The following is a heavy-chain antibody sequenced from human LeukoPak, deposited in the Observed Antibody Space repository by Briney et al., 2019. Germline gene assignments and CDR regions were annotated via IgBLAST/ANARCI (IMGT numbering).Heavy chain of an antibody. CDR2: ISSGSSNI. D-gene: IGHD6-19*01. J-gene: IGHJ4*02. V-gene: IGHV3-48*01. CDR1: GFTFSSHS. Sequence: GGSLRLSCVASGFTFSSHSMNWVRQAPGKGLEWVSYISSGSSNIYYADSVKGRFTISRDNAKNSLYLQMNSLRAEDTAVYYCAHLARGVEVAGDYLTWGQGTLVTVSS. CDR3: AHLARGVEVAGDYLT.